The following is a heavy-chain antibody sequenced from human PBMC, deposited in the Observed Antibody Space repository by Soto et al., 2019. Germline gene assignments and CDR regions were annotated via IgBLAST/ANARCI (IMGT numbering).Heavy chain of an antibody. CDR2: LSSNGIGT. CDR3: VKDMGQAAVGIRYPYGLDV. CDR1: GFTVSSFG. Sequence: PGGSLRLSCSGSGFTVSSFGMHWVRQAPGKGLEHVSTLSSNGIGTYYADSVKGRFTFSRDTSKNTLYLQMSSLRTEDTPVYYSVKDMGQAAVGIRYPYGLDVWGLGTTVTVSS. D-gene: IGHD6-13*01. V-gene: IGHV3-64D*06. J-gene: IGHJ6*02.